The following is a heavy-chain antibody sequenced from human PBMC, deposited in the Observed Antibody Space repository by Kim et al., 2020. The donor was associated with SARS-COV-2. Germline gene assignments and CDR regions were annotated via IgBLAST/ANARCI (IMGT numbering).Heavy chain of an antibody. D-gene: IGHD2-2*01. CDR1: GFTFSSYA. J-gene: IGHJ6*01. CDR3: SRVGCSSTSCRLGNYYYG. V-gene: IGHV3-30-3*01. Sequence: GGSLRLSCAASGFTFSSYAMHWVRQAPGKGLEWVAVISYDGSNKYYADSVKGRFTISRDNSKNTLYLQMNSLRAEDTAVYYCSRVGCSSTSCRLGNYYYG. CDR2: ISYDGSNK.